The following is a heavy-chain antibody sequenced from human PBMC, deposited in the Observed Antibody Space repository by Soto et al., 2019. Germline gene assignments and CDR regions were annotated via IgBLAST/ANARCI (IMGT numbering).Heavy chain of an antibody. J-gene: IGHJ1*01. Sequence: EVQLLESGGGLVQPGGSLRLSCAASGFTFSSYAMSWVRQAPGKGLEWVSGISGSGDSTYYADSVKGRFTISRDNSKNTLYLQKSRLRAEDTAVYYCAKGVPGIAVAGTGYFQPWGQGTLVTVSS. CDR2: ISGSGDST. D-gene: IGHD6-19*01. V-gene: IGHV3-23*01. CDR3: AKGVPGIAVAGTGYFQP. CDR1: GFTFSSYA.